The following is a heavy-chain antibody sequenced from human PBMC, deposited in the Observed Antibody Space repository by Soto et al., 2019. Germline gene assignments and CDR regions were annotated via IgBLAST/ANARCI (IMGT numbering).Heavy chain of an antibody. CDR3: SGGIAAAVRKYYFDY. V-gene: IGHV1-69*13. Sequence: SVKVSCKASGGTFSSYAISWVRQAPGQGLEWMGGIIPIFGTANYAQKFQGRVTITADESTSTAYMELSSLRSEDTAVYYCSGGIAAAVRKYYFDYWGQGTRVTVSS. CDR2: IIPIFGTA. D-gene: IGHD6-13*01. J-gene: IGHJ4*02. CDR1: GGTFSSYA.